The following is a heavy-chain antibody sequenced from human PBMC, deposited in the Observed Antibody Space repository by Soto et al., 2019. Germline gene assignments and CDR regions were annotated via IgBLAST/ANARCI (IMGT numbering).Heavy chain of an antibody. CDR1: GGSISSGGYY. CDR3: ATARGYCSSTSCYLAAFDI. CDR2: IYYSGST. Sequence: PSETLSLTCTVSGGSISSGGYYWSWIRQHPGKGLEWIGYIYYSGSTYYNPSLESRVTISVDTSKNQFSLKLSSVTAADTAVYYCATARGYCSSTSCYLAAFDIWGQGTMVTVSS. V-gene: IGHV4-31*03. D-gene: IGHD2-2*01. J-gene: IGHJ3*02.